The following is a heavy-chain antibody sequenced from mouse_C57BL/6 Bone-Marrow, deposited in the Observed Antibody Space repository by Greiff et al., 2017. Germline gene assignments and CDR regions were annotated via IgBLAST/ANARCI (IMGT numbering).Heavy chain of an antibody. D-gene: IGHD2-1*01. Sequence: VQLQQSGAALVRPGASVKLSCTASGFNIKDDYIHWVKQRPEQGLEWIGWIDPEIGDTEYASKFQGKATITSDTSSNTAYLQLSSLTSEDTAVYYCSSLDGNYFDFWGQGTPLTVAS. CDR1: GFNIKDDY. J-gene: IGHJ2*01. CDR2: IDPEIGDT. V-gene: IGHV14-4*01. CDR3: SSLDGNYFDF.